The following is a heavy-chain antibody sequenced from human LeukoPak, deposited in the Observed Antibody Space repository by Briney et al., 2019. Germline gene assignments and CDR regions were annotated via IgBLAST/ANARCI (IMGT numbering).Heavy chain of an antibody. CDR2: INHSGST. Sequence: SETLSLTCAVYGGSFSGYYWSWIRQPPGKGLEWLGEINHSGSTNYNPSLKSRVTISVDTSKNQFSLKLSSVTAADTAVYYCARGYGVVPVSPAGNWFDPWGQGTLVTVSS. J-gene: IGHJ5*02. V-gene: IGHV4-34*01. CDR1: GGSFSGYY. CDR3: ARGYGVVPVSPAGNWFDP. D-gene: IGHD4-17*01.